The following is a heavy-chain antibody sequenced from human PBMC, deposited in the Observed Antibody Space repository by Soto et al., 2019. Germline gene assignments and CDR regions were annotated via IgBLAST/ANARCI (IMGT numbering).Heavy chain of an antibody. V-gene: IGHV1-18*01. D-gene: IGHD3-10*01. Sequence: ASVKVSCKASGNTFASHGFSWVRQAPGQGLEWMGWISGFNGQTNYALKFQGRVTLTTDTSTSTAYTELRSLRSDDTAVYFCARVDPRGVAVVRDYWGQGTLVTVPS. J-gene: IGHJ4*02. CDR3: ARVDPRGVAVVRDY. CDR2: ISGFNGQT. CDR1: GNTFASHG.